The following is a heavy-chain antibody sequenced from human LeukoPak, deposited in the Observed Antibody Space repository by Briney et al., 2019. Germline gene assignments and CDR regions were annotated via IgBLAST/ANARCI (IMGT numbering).Heavy chain of an antibody. Sequence: GGSLRLSCAASGFTFSSYSMNWVRQAPGKGLEWVSSISSSSSYIYYADSVKGRFTISRDNAKNSLYLQMNSLRAEDTAVYYCARYSSAGGDWFDPWGQGTLVTVSS. CDR1: GFTFSSYS. D-gene: IGHD6-25*01. CDR3: ARYSSAGGDWFDP. J-gene: IGHJ5*02. CDR2: ISSSSSYI. V-gene: IGHV3-21*01.